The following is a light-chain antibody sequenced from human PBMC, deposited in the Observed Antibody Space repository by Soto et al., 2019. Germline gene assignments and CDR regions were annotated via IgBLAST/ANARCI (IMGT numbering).Light chain of an antibody. V-gene: IGKV3-20*01. J-gene: IGKJ2*01. CDR3: HQFGRSPPAFT. Sequence: ESMLTQSPGTLSLSPGERATLSCRASQNVSTRYLAWYQQKPGQAPRLLIYGASIRATSIPDRFSGSGSGTDFTLTISRQEPEDFAVYYCHQFGRSPPAFTFGQGTKLEF. CDR2: GAS. CDR1: QNVSTRY.